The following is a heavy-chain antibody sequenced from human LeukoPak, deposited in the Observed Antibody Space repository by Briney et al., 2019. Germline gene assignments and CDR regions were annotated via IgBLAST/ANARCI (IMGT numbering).Heavy chain of an antibody. CDR3: ARDGRTGPYYYMDV. CDR2: IYYSGST. J-gene: IGHJ6*03. Sequence: SETLSLTCTVSGGSISSYYWSWIRQPPGKGLEWIGYIYYSGSTNYNPSLKSRVTMSVDTSKNQFSLKLSSVTAADTAVYYCARDGRTGPYYYMDVWGKGTTVTVSS. V-gene: IGHV4-59*01. D-gene: IGHD1/OR15-1a*01. CDR1: GGSISSYY.